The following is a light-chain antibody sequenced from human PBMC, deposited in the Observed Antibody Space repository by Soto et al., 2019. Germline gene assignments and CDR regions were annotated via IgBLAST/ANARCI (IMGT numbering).Light chain of an antibody. J-gene: IGKJ2*01. CDR1: QSVSSSY. CDR2: GAS. Sequence: EIVLTQSPGTLSLSPGERATLSCRASQSVSSSYLAWYQQKPGQAPRLLIYGASSRATGIPDRFSGSGSGTDVTLTISRLEPDDFAVYYCQQYGTTFGQGTKLEIK. CDR3: QQYGTT. V-gene: IGKV3-20*01.